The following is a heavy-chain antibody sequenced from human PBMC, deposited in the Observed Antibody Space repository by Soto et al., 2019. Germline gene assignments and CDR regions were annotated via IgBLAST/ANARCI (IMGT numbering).Heavy chain of an antibody. D-gene: IGHD3-10*01. V-gene: IGHV4-30-2*01. Sequence: QLQLQESGSGLVKPSQTLSLTCAVSGGSISSGDYSWSWIRQPPGKGLEWIGYIFHTGSTAYNPSLKSRVTISVDRSKNQFSLKLTSVTAADTAVYYCAGDYGSGSYPFDYWGQGTRVTVSS. CDR3: AGDYGSGSYPFDY. J-gene: IGHJ4*02. CDR1: GGSISSGDYS. CDR2: IFHTGST.